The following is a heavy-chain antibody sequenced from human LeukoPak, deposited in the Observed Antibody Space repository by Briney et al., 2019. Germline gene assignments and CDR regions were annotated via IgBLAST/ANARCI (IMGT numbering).Heavy chain of an antibody. D-gene: IGHD1-26*01. CDR3: AKDMYRGKWELPEYYFDY. Sequence: GGSLRLSCAASRLTVSSNCMNWVRQAPGKGLEWVSVIYSGGSTSYADSVKGRFTISRDNAKNSLYLQMNSLRAEDTALYYCAKDMYRGKWELPEYYFDYWGQGTLVTVSS. CDR2: IYSGGST. CDR1: RLTVSSNC. J-gene: IGHJ4*02. V-gene: IGHV3-53*05.